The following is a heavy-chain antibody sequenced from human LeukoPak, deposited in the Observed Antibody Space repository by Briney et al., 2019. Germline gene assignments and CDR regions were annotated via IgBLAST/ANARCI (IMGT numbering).Heavy chain of an antibody. CDR1: GYTLTELS. Sequence: ASVKVSCKVSGYTLTELSMHWVRQAPGKGLEWMGGFDPEDGETIYAQKFQGRVTITADESTSTAYMELSSLRSGDTAVYYCARDRTTHSNLDYWGQGTLVTVSS. V-gene: IGHV1-24*01. CDR2: FDPEDGET. J-gene: IGHJ4*02. D-gene: IGHD4-11*01. CDR3: ARDRTTHSNLDY.